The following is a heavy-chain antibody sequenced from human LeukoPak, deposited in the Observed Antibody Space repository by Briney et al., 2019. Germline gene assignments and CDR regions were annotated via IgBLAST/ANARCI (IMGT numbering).Heavy chain of an antibody. CDR3: AKAPDYYDSSGFDY. Sequence: GGSLRLSCAASGFTFSSYAMSWVRQAPGKGLEWVSAISGSGGSTYYADSVKGRFTISRDNSKNTLYLQMNSLRAEDTDVYYCAKAPDYYDSSGFDYWGQGTLVTVSS. D-gene: IGHD3-22*01. V-gene: IGHV3-23*01. J-gene: IGHJ4*02. CDR1: GFTFSSYA. CDR2: ISGSGGST.